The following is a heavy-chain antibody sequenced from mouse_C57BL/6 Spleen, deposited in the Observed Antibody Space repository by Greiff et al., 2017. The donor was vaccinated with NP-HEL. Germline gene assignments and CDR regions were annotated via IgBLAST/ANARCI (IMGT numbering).Heavy chain of an antibody. J-gene: IGHJ4*01. CDR1: GYTFTDYY. D-gene: IGHD2-4*01. Sequence: EVQLQQSGPELVKPGASVKISCKASGYTFTDYYMNWVKQSHGKSLEWIGDINPNNGGTSYNQKFKGKATLTVDKSYSTAYMELRSLTSEDSAVYYCAHIYYEDAMDYWGQGTSVTVSS. CDR2: INPNNGGT. V-gene: IGHV1-26*01. CDR3: AHIYYEDAMDY.